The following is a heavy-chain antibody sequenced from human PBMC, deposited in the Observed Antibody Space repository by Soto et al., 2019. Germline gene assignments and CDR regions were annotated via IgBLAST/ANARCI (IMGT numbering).Heavy chain of an antibody. CDR3: AKEGDLIGYNYGSCFDY. J-gene: IGHJ4*02. CDR1: GFTFSSYS. V-gene: IGHV3-23*01. Sequence: GGSLRLSCAASGFTFSSYSMNWVRQAPGKGLEWVSAITGSGTSTYYADSVKGRFTISRDNSKNTLSLQMNSLGAEDTAVYYCAKEGDLIGYNYGSCFDYWGQGTLVTVSS. D-gene: IGHD5-18*01. CDR2: ITGSGTST.